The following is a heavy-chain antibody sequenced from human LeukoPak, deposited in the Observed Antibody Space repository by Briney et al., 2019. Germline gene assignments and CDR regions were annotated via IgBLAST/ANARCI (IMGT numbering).Heavy chain of an antibody. D-gene: IGHD1-26*01. Sequence: GGSLRLSCAASGFTFSRYSMNWVRQAPGKGLEWVSSISSSSSYIYYADSLKGRFTISRDNAKSSLYLQMNSLRAEDTAVYYCARVLSGAVGGNDYWGQGTLVTVSS. CDR1: GFTFSRYS. CDR2: ISSSSSYI. CDR3: ARVLSGAVGGNDY. J-gene: IGHJ4*02. V-gene: IGHV3-21*01.